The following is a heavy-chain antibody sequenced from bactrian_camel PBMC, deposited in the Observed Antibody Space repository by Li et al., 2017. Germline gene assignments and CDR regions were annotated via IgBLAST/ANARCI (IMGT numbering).Heavy chain of an antibody. CDR2: INSGDSRT. J-gene: IGHJ6*01. D-gene: IGHD2*01. Sequence: VQLVESGGGSVQAGGSLRLSCAGSGYTFSRYCMGWFRQAPGKEREWVSAINSGDSRTYYADSVKGRFTISQNDAKDTVYLQMDSLTPEDTAMYYCAARGGGGRVGCSGGYYGDADFGRWGQGTQVTVS. CDR3: AARGGGGRVGCSGGYYGDADFGR. CDR1: GYTFSRYC. V-gene: IGHV3S40*01.